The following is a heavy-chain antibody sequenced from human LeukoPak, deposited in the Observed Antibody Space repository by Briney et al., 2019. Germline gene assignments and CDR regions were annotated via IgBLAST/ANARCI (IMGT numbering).Heavy chain of an antibody. V-gene: IGHV4-38-2*02. J-gene: IGHJ4*02. CDR1: GYSISSGYY. CDR2: IYHSGST. CDR3: ARVKYDFLWGSYRPSYFDY. D-gene: IGHD3-16*02. Sequence: SETLSLTCTVSGYSISSGYYWGWIRQPPGKGLEWIGTIYHSGSTYYNPSLKSRVTISVDTSKNQFSLKLSSVTAADTAVYYCARVKYDFLWGSYRPSYFDYWGQGTLVTVSS.